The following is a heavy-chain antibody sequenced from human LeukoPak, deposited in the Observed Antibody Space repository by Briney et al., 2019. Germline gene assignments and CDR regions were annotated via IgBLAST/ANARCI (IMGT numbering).Heavy chain of an antibody. CDR2: IHHTGST. J-gene: IGHJ4*02. Sequence: PSETLSLTCAVSGGSISTSNWWSWVRQPPGKGLEWIRDIHHTGSTNYNPSLKSRVTLSVNKSNNQFSLKLSSVTAADTAVYYCATDSYGIDYWGQGTLVTVSS. V-gene: IGHV4-4*02. CDR1: GGSISTSNW. CDR3: ATDSYGIDY. D-gene: IGHD5-18*01.